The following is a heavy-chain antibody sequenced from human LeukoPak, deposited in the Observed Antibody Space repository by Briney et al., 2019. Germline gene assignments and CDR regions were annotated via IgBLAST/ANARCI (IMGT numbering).Heavy chain of an antibody. Sequence: GGSLRLSCAASGFTFSSYSMNWVRQAPGKGLEWVSSISSSSSYIYYADSVKGRFTISRDNAKNSMYLQMNSLRAEDTAVYYCDRRKANWNPTSLLFDYWGQGTLVTVSS. D-gene: IGHD1-20*01. CDR3: DRRKANWNPTSLLFDY. CDR2: ISSSSSYI. CDR1: GFTFSSYS. J-gene: IGHJ4*02. V-gene: IGHV3-21*01.